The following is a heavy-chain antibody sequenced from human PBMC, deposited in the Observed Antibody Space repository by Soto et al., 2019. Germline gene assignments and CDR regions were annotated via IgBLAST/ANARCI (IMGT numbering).Heavy chain of an antibody. CDR3: ARVIGNGGWYYFDY. Sequence: QVQLQESGPGLVKPSETLSLTCTVSGGSISSYYWSWIRQPAGKGLEWIRRIYTSGSTNYNPSLKRRVTMAVDTSKNQFSLKLSSVTAADTAGYYCARVIGNGGWYYFDYWGQGTLVTVSS. V-gene: IGHV4-4*07. CDR1: GGSISSYY. CDR2: IYTSGST. D-gene: IGHD6-19*01. J-gene: IGHJ4*02.